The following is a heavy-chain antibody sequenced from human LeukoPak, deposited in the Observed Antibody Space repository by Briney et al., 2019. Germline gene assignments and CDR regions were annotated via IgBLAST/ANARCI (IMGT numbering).Heavy chain of an antibody. CDR3: AREIAAAGPYYYYGMDV. D-gene: IGHD6-13*01. J-gene: IGHJ6*02. V-gene: IGHV3-21*01. CDR1: GFTFSSYS. Sequence: GGSLRLSCAASGFTFSSYSMNWVRQAPGKGLEWVSSINSSSSYIYYADSVKGRFTISRDNAKNSLYLQMNSLRAEDTAVYYCAREIAAAGPYYYYGMDVWGQGTTVTVSS. CDR2: INSSSSYI.